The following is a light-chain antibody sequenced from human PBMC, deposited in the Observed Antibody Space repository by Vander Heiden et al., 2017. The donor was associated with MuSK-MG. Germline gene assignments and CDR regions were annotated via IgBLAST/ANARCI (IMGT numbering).Light chain of an antibody. CDR2: AAS. V-gene: IGKV1-39*01. CDR1: QSISSY. J-gene: IGKJ5*01. CDR3: QQSYSTPPT. Sequence: DIQMTQSPSSLSASVGDRVTITCRASQSISSYLNWYQQKPGKAPKLLIYAASSLQSGVPSRFSGSGSGTDFTLTISSLQPEDFATYYCQQSYSTPPTFGHGTRLEI.